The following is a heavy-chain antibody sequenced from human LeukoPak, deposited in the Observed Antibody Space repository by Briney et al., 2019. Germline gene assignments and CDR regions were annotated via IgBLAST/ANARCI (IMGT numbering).Heavy chain of an antibody. CDR2: ISSSSSYI. J-gene: IGHJ4*02. CDR3: AKDRWDPRPLLWFGEFTPPLDY. Sequence: GGSLRLSCAASGFTFSSYSMNWVRQAPGKGLEWVSSISSSSSYIYYADSVKGRFTISRDNAKNSLYLQMNSLRAEDTAVYYCAKDRWDPRPLLWFGEFTPPLDYWGQGTLVTVSS. V-gene: IGHV3-21*04. D-gene: IGHD3-10*01. CDR1: GFTFSSYS.